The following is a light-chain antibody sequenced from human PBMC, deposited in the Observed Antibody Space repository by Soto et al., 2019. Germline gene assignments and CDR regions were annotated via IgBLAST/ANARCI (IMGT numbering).Light chain of an antibody. Sequence: QSALTQPASVSGSPGQSITISCTGTSSDVGGHHYVSWYQQHPGKAPKVIIYEVSDRPSGVPDRFSGSKSGNTASLTISGLQAEDEADYYCCSYAGSYTLLFGGGTKLTVL. CDR1: SSDVGGHHY. CDR3: CSYAGSYTLL. J-gene: IGLJ2*01. CDR2: EVS. V-gene: IGLV2-11*01.